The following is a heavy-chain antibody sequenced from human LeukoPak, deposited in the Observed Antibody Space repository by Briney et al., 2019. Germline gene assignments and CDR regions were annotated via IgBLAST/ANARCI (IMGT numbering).Heavy chain of an antibody. V-gene: IGHV1-46*01. D-gene: IGHD1-26*01. CDR3: VREGIVGATTVDY. CDR1: GYTFTSYY. Sequence: ASVKVSCKASGYTFTSYYMHWVRQAPGQGLEWMGIINPSGGSTSFAQKFQGRVTMTRDTSTSTVYMELRSLRSEDTAVYYCVREGIVGATTVDYWGQGTLVTVSS. J-gene: IGHJ4*02. CDR2: INPSGGST.